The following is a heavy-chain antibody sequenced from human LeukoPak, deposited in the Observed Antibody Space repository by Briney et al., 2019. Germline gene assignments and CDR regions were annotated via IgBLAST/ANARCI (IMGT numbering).Heavy chain of an antibody. Sequence: GASLRLSCAAAGFTISNYAMSWGRLPPGQGLGLVSTISNTGSDTYYADSVKGGFTNFRDNSENTLYLQINNLRAEDTAIHYGAKVPYSAYGSGRPPFMDVWGQGTTVAVSS. D-gene: IGHD3-10*01. J-gene: IGHJ6*02. V-gene: IGHV3-23*01. CDR1: GFTISNYA. CDR2: ISNTGSDT. CDR3: AKVPYSAYGSGRPPFMDV.